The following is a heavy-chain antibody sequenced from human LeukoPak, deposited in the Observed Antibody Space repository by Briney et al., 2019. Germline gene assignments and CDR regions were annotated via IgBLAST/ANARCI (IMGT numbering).Heavy chain of an antibody. CDR3: ARERWFDI. Sequence: SETLSLTCIVSGGSITGYYWSWIRQPPGKGLEWIGYIYYSGSTNYNPSLKSRVTISVDTSKNQFSLKLSSVTAADTAVYYCARERWFDIWGQGTMVTVSS. CDR1: GGSITGYY. D-gene: IGHD4-23*01. V-gene: IGHV4-59*01. CDR2: IYYSGST. J-gene: IGHJ3*02.